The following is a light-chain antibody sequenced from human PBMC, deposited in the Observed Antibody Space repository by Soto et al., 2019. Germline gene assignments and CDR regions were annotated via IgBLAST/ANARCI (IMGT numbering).Light chain of an antibody. V-gene: IGKV1-5*03. CDR3: QQYHSFSRA. J-gene: IGKJ1*01. Sequence: DIQMTQSPSTLSASVRDRVTITCRASQSVSSWLAWYQQKPGKAPKVLIYKASTLDSGVPSRFSGSGSGTEFTLTISSLQPDDFATYYCQQYHSFSRAFGQGTKVEIK. CDR2: KAS. CDR1: QSVSSW.